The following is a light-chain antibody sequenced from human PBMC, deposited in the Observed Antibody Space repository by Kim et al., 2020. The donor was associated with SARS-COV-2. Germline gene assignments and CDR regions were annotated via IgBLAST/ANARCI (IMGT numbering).Light chain of an antibody. CDR1: SSDVGGYNY. Sequence: QSALTQPPSASGFPGQSVTISCTGTSSDVGGYNYVSWYQQHPGKAPKLIIYEVSKRPSGVPDRFSGSKSGNTASLTVSGLQPEDEADYYCQSFDRGLTASVFGGGTQLTVL. CDR3: QSFDRGLTASV. V-gene: IGLV2-8*01. CDR2: EVS. J-gene: IGLJ7*01.